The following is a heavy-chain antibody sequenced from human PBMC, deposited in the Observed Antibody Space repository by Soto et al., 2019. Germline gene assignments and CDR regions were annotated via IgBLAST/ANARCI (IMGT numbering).Heavy chain of an antibody. Sequence: GGSLRLSCVASGFTFNNAWMNWVRQAPGKGLEWVGHIRPKIDGGTTDYAAPVKGRFTISRDDSKNTLFLQMNSLKMEDTAVYFCTTHSGNSGWGQGTLVTVSS. CDR1: GFTFNNAW. D-gene: IGHD5-12*01. J-gene: IGHJ4*02. CDR3: TTHSGNSG. CDR2: IRPKIDGGTT. V-gene: IGHV3-15*07.